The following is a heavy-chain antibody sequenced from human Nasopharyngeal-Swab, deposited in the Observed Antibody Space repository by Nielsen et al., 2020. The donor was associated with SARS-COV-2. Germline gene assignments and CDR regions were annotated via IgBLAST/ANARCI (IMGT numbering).Heavy chain of an antibody. J-gene: IGHJ6*03. D-gene: IGHD6-13*01. V-gene: IGHV3-15*01. CDR3: TTDLAAAGDYYYYYYMDV. CDR1: GFTFSNAW. CDR2: IKSKTDGGTT. Sequence: GGSLRLSCAASGFTFSNAWMSWVRQAPGKGLEWVGRIKSKTDGGTTDYAAPVKGRFTISRDDSKNTLYLQMNSLKTEDTAVYYCTTDLAAAGDYYYYYYMDVWGEGTTVTVSS.